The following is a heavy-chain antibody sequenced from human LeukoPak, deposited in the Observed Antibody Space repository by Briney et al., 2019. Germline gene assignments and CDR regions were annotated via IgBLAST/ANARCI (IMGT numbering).Heavy chain of an antibody. CDR3: AKDGVWGYKYDVVPVVPGKNCFAP. CDR1: GFTFSSYA. V-gene: IGHV3-23*01. Sequence: PGGSLRLSCAASGFTFSSYAMSWVRQAPGKGLEWVSAISGSGGSTYYADSVKGRFTISRDNSKNTLYLQMNSLRAEDTAVYYCAKDGVWGYKYDVVPVVPGKNCFAPGGRGPLVPVS. D-gene: IGHD3-16*01. J-gene: IGHJ5*02. CDR2: ISGSGGST.